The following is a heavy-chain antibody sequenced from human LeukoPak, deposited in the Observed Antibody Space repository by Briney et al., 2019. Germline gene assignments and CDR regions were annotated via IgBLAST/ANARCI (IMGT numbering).Heavy chain of an antibody. CDR1: GFTFTDEY. J-gene: IGHJ1*01. D-gene: IGHD2-21*02. CDR2: INPYSGAI. V-gene: IGHV1-2*02. Sequence: ASVKVSCKSSGFTFTDEYIHWVRQAPGQGLEWMGWINPYSGAINYAQKFQGRVTLTRDTSISTAYMELSRLTSGDTAVYYCAREGHDSDYFQHWGQGTLVTVSS. CDR3: AREGHDSDYFQH.